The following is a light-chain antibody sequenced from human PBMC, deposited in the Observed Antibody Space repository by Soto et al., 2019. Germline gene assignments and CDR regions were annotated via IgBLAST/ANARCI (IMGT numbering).Light chain of an antibody. CDR3: QQYDSLPPFT. Sequence: DIQMTQSPSSLSASVGDRVTITCQASQDIGNHLNWYQQKPGKAPKFLIYDASSLETGVPSRFSGSGSGTDFTFTISSLQPEDIASYYCQQYDSLPPFTFGPGTKVDIK. J-gene: IGKJ3*01. CDR1: QDIGNH. V-gene: IGKV1-33*01. CDR2: DAS.